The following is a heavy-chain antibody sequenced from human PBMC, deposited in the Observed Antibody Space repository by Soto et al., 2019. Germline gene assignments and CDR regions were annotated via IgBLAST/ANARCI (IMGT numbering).Heavy chain of an antibody. Sequence: QVQLVESGGGVVQPGRSLRLSCAASGFTFSSYAMHWVRQAPGKGLEWVAVISYDGSNKYYADSVKGRFTISRDNSKNTLYLQMNSLRAEDTAVYYCARVAYCGGDCYSQAFDIWGQGTMVTVSS. CDR1: GFTFSSYA. V-gene: IGHV3-30-3*01. CDR2: ISYDGSNK. D-gene: IGHD2-21*02. J-gene: IGHJ3*02. CDR3: ARVAYCGGDCYSQAFDI.